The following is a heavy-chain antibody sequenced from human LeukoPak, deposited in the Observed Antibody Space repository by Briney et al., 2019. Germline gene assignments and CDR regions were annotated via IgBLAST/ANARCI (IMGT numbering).Heavy chain of an antibody. Sequence: GGSLRLSCAASGFTFSSYRMSWVRQAPGKGLEWVANIKQDGSEKYYVDSVKGRLTISRDNAKNSLYLQTNSLRAEDTAVYYCARHGYYDFWSGYYNFDYWGQGTLVTVSS. CDR2: IKQDGSEK. CDR3: ARHGYYDFWSGYYNFDY. CDR1: GFTFSSYR. D-gene: IGHD3-3*01. J-gene: IGHJ4*02. V-gene: IGHV3-7*01.